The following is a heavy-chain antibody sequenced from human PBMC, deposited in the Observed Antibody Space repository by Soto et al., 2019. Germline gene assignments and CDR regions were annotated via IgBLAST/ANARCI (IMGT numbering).Heavy chain of an antibody. CDR2: IYYSGST. CDR3: ARGRSSTSPYPIGY. D-gene: IGHD2-2*01. Sequence: QVQLQESGPGLVKPSQTLSLTCTVSGGSISSGGYYWSWIRQHPGKGLEWIGYIYYSGSTYYNPSLQSRVNISVDTSKNQFSLKLSSVTAVDTAVYYCARGRSSTSPYPIGYWGQGNPGHRLL. CDR1: GGSISSGGYY. V-gene: IGHV4-31*03. J-gene: IGHJ4*02.